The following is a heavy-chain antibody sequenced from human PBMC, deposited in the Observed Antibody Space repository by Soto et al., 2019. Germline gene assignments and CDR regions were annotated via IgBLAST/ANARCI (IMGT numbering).Heavy chain of an antibody. CDR3: ARDSDY. Sequence: QVQLVQSGAEVKGPGASVKVSCKASGDTFTGYYLHWVRQAPGQGLEWMGWINPKNGDTKYAQKLQGRVTMTRDASISTAYMEVSRLRSDDSAVYYCARDSDYWGQGTLVTVSS. J-gene: IGHJ4*02. V-gene: IGHV1-2*02. CDR2: INPKNGDT. CDR1: GDTFTGYY.